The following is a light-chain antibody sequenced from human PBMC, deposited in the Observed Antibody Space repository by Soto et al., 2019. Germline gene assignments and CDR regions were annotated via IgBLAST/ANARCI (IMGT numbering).Light chain of an antibody. Sequence: EIVMTQSPATLSVSPGERPTLPCRASQSVGSSLAWYQQKPGQAPRLLIYAASNTAPGIPDRFSGSGSGTDFTLTISRLEPEDFAVYYCQQYGSSGTFGQGTKVDIK. CDR3: QQYGSSGT. CDR1: QSVGSS. J-gene: IGKJ1*01. V-gene: IGKV3-20*01. CDR2: AAS.